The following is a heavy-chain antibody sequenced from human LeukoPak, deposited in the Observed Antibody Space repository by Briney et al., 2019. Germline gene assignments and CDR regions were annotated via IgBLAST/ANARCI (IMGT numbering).Heavy chain of an antibody. J-gene: IGHJ4*02. D-gene: IGHD5-18*01. V-gene: IGHV3-23*01. CDR3: AKQAGYNYGSTDY. Sequence: GGSLRLSCAASGFTFSSYAMSWVRQAPGKGLEWVSSVSGSGGSTYHADSVKGRFTISRDNSKNTLYLQMNSLRADDTAVYYCAKQAGYNYGSTDYWGQGTLVTVSS. CDR1: GFTFSSYA. CDR2: VSGSGGST.